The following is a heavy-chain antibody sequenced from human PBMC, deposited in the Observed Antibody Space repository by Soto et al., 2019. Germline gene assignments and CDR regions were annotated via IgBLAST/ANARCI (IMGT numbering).Heavy chain of an antibody. Sequence: EVQLVESGGGLVKPGGSLRLSCAASGFTFSSYSMNWVRQAPGKGLEWVSSISSSSSYIYYADSVKGRFTISRDNAKNSLYLQMNSLRAEDTAVYYCAREGQVYYDSSGYPEYFQHWGQGTLVTVSS. D-gene: IGHD3-22*01. CDR2: ISSSSSYI. V-gene: IGHV3-21*01. CDR1: GFTFSSYS. CDR3: AREGQVYYDSSGYPEYFQH. J-gene: IGHJ1*01.